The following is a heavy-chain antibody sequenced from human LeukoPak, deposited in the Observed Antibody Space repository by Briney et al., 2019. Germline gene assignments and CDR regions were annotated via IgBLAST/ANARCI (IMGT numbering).Heavy chain of an antibody. D-gene: IGHD2-15*01. CDR1: GFTFSSYA. V-gene: IGHV3-23*01. CDR3: AKAHCSGGSCYSGQYYYYYMDV. J-gene: IGHJ6*03. Sequence: GGSLRLSCAASGFTFSSYAMSWVRQAPGKGLEWVSAISGSGGSTYYADSVKGRFTISRDNSKNTLYLQMNSLRAEDTAVYYCAKAHCSGGSCYSGQYYYYYMDVWGQGTLVTVSS. CDR2: ISGSGGST.